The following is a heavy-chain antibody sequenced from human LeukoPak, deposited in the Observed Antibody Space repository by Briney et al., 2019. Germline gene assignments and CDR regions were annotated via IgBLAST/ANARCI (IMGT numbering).Heavy chain of an antibody. D-gene: IGHD3-9*01. CDR1: GFTFTSSA. CDR3: AKEPHILTGYYTDYFDS. J-gene: IGHJ4*02. CDR2: ISGSGHTT. Sequence: PGGSLRLSCAASGFTFTSSAMSWVRQAPGKGLEWVSVISGSGHTTDYADSVKGRFTVSRDNSKNTLYLQMNSLRAEDTAVYFCAKEPHILTGYYTDYFDSWGQGTPVTVSS. V-gene: IGHV3-23*01.